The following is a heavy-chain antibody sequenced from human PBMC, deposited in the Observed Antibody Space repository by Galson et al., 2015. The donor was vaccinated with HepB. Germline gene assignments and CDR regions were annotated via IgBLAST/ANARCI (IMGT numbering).Heavy chain of an antibody. D-gene: IGHD3-3*01. Sequence: TLSLTCTVSGGSISSGGYYWSWIRQHPGKGLEWIGYIYYSGSTYYNPSLKSRVTISVDTSKNQFSLKLSSVTAADTAVYYCARVVHDFPGGDYMDYWGQGTLVTASS. CDR2: IYYSGST. V-gene: IGHV4-31*03. CDR1: GGSISSGGYY. CDR3: ARVVHDFPGGDYMDY. J-gene: IGHJ4*02.